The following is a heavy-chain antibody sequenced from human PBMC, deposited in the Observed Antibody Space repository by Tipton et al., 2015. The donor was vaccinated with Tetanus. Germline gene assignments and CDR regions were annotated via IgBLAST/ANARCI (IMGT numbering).Heavy chain of an antibody. Sequence: TLSLTCTVSGGSISSDAHYWSWIRQAPGKSLEWLGYISHSGTTNYNPSLMSRVTLSLDTARGQFSLKLTSVTAADTAVYFCARNVYTVTNDAFDIWGHGTLVNVSS. CDR2: ISHSGTT. V-gene: IGHV4-30-4*01. D-gene: IGHD4-11*01. CDR3: ARNVYTVTNDAFDI. J-gene: IGHJ3*02. CDR1: GGSISSDAHY.